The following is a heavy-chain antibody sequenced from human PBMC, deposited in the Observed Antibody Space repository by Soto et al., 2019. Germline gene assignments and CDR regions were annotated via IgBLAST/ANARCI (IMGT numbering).Heavy chain of an antibody. Sequence: PGGSLRLSCTASGLPFRAYAMSWVRQAPGKGLEWVSAITGSGESTYSADSVEGRVTISRDNSENTLYLQMNSLRAEDTAVYYRAKEEGYFFVSGYDAFDIWGQGTMVTVSS. D-gene: IGHD3-10*01. CDR2: ITGSGEST. J-gene: IGHJ3*02. CDR1: GLPFRAYA. CDR3: AKEEGYFFVSGYDAFDI. V-gene: IGHV3-23*01.